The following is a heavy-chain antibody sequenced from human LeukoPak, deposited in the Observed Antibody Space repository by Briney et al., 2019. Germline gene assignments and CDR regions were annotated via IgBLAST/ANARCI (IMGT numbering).Heavy chain of an antibody. J-gene: IGHJ3*02. CDR2: INSDGSST. V-gene: IGHV3-74*01. CDR3: ARVPIVLADDAFDI. D-gene: IGHD2-8*01. Sequence: PGGSLRLPSAASRFTFTSYWMHWVRQAPRKGLVWVSRINSDGSSTSYADSVKGRFTTSRDNAKNTLYLQMNSLRAADTAVYCCARVPIVLADDAFDIWGQGTMVTVSS. CDR1: RFTFTSYW.